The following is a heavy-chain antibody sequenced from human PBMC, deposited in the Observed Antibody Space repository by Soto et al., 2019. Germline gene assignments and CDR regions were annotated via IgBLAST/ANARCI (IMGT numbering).Heavy chain of an antibody. J-gene: IGHJ4*02. CDR1: GGAINSGDYY. Sequence: PSETLSLTCTVSGGAINSGDYYLSWIRQPPGKGLEWIGNLYYTGSTYYNPSLKSRVTISADTSKKQFSLMVTSVTAADTAVYYCARYRYSDSLKEYYFDYWGQGTLVTVSS. D-gene: IGHD3-22*01. V-gene: IGHV4-30-4*01. CDR2: LYYTGST. CDR3: ARYRYSDSLKEYYFDY.